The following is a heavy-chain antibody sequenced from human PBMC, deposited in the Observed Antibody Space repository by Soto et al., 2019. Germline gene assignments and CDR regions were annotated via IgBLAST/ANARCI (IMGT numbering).Heavy chain of an antibody. V-gene: IGHV4-59*08. CDR1: GGSLSTYY. CDR2: IYYSGST. CDR3: ARHDSSGYSFDY. J-gene: IGHJ4*02. D-gene: IGHD3-22*01. Sequence: PSETLSLTCTVSGGSLSTYYWSWIRQPPGKGLEWIGYIYYSGSTNYNPSLKSRVTISVDTSKNQFSLKLTSVTEADTAVYYCARHDSSGYSFDYWGQGTLVTVSS.